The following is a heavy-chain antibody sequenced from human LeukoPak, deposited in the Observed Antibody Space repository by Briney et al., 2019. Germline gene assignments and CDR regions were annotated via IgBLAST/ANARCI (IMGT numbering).Heavy chain of an antibody. CDR2: INHSGST. CDR1: GGSFSGYY. D-gene: IGHD5-18*01. J-gene: IGHJ4*02. Sequence: SETLSLTCAVYGGSFSGYYWNWIRQPPGGGLEWIGEINHSGSTNYTPSLKSRVTISVDTSKNQFSLKLNFVTAADTAVYYCAVAGYGRRFDYWGQGILVTVSP. CDR3: AVAGYGRRFDY. V-gene: IGHV4-34*01.